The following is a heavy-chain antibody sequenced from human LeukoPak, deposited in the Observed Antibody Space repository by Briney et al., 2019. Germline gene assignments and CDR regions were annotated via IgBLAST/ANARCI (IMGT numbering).Heavy chain of an antibody. J-gene: IGHJ6*02. CDR1: GFTFSSYG. Sequence: TGGSLGLSCAASGFTFSSYGMHWVRQAPGKGLEWVAVIWNDGSQKYYADSVKGRFTISRDNSKNTLYLQMNSLRAEDTAVYFCAKDRGYDFSYGMDDWGQGTTVIVSS. CDR2: IWNDGSQK. V-gene: IGHV3-33*06. CDR3: AKDRGYDFSYGMDD. D-gene: IGHD5-12*01.